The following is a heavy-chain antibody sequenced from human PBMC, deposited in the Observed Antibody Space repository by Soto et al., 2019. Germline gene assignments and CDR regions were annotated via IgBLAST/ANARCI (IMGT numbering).Heavy chain of an antibody. CDR1: GGSISSSSYY. J-gene: IGHJ4*02. Sequence: QLQLQESGPGLVKPSETLSLTCTVSGGSISSSSYYWGWIRQAPGKGLEWIGSIYYSGSTYYNPSLKSRVTISVDTSNNQFSLKLSSVTAADTAVYYCARYSGYDWYDYWGQGTLVTVSS. CDR3: ARYSGYDWYDY. CDR2: IYYSGST. V-gene: IGHV4-39*01. D-gene: IGHD5-12*01.